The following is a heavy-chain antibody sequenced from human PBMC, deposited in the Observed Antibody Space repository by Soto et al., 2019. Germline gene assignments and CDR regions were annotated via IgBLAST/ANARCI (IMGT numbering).Heavy chain of an antibody. CDR1: GGTFSSYG. CDR2: IIPIFGTT. V-gene: IGHV1-69*13. J-gene: IGHJ4*02. Sequence: SVKVSCKASGGTFSSYGISWVRQAPGQGLEWVGGIIPIFGTTKNAQRFQDRVTITADDSTGTAYMALNSLTFEDTAVYYCARVSFGRSGSEYSHYAMDFWGQGALVTVSS. CDR3: ARVSFGRSGSEYSHYAMDF. D-gene: IGHD4-4*01.